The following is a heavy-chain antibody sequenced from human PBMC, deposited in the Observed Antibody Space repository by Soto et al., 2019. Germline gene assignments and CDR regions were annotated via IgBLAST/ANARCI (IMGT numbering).Heavy chain of an antibody. CDR2: ISGSGGST. D-gene: IGHD6-19*01. CDR1: GFTFSSYA. J-gene: IGHJ4*02. CDR3: ARRPYSGWYVDY. V-gene: IGHV3-23*01. Sequence: GGSLRLSCAASGFTFSSYAMSWVRLAPGKGLEWVSAISGSGGSTYYADSVKGRFTISRDNSKNTLYLQMNSLRAEDTAVYYCARRPYSGWYVDYWGQGTLVTVSS.